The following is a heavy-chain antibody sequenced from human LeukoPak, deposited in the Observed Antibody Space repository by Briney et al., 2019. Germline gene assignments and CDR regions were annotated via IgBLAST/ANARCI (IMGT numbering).Heavy chain of an antibody. CDR2: IWYDGSDK. Sequence: PGGSLRLSCAASGFTFSSYGMHWVRQAPGKGLEWVAVIWYDGSDKYYADSVKGRFTISRDNSKNTLYLQMNSLRAEDTAVYYCAKDLGVQLWLVIDYWGQGTLVTVSS. D-gene: IGHD5-18*01. J-gene: IGHJ4*02. CDR3: AKDLGVQLWLVIDY. V-gene: IGHV3-33*06. CDR1: GFTFSSYG.